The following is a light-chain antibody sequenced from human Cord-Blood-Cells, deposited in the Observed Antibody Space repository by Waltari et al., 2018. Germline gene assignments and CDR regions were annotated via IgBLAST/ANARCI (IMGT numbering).Light chain of an antibody. CDR1: SSDVGGYNY. V-gene: IGLV2-11*01. CDR2: DVS. CDR3: CSYAGSYTWV. Sequence: QSALTQPRSVSGSPGQSYTISCTGTSSDVGGYNYVSWYHQHPGKAPKLMFYDVSKRPSVVPDRFSCSKSGNTASLTISGLQAEDEADYYCCSYAGSYTWVFGGGTKLTVL. J-gene: IGLJ3*02.